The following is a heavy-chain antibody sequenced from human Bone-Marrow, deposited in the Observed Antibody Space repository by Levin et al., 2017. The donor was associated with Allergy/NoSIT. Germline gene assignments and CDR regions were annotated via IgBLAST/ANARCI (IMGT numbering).Heavy chain of an antibody. CDR1: GFPVSRNF. CDR2: IYSGGGT. D-gene: IGHD3-22*01. Sequence: ETLSLTCAVSGFPVSRNFMTWVRQGPGKGPEWVSLIYSGGGTSYAASVRGRFTISRDNSKNTLYLQMNSLTAEDTAVYYCARKTDSGGWGGDFWGQGTLVTVSS. J-gene: IGHJ4*02. CDR3: ARKTDSGGWGGDF. V-gene: IGHV3-53*01.